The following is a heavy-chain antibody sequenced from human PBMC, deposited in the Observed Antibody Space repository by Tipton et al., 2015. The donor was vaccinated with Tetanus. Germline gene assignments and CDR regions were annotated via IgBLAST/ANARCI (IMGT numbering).Heavy chain of an antibody. V-gene: IGHV4-31*11. Sequence: TLSLTCAVSGDSISNGGYYWNWIRQRPGKGLEWLGNIYHRGTTYYNPPLKSRITISVDTSKNQFSLKLSSMTAADTAVYYCARAPAVLRLSEWLSENYFHYWGRGTLVTVSS. CDR3: ARAPAVLRLSEWLSENYFHY. CDR1: GDSISNGGYY. J-gene: IGHJ4*02. CDR2: IYHRGTT. D-gene: IGHD3-3*01.